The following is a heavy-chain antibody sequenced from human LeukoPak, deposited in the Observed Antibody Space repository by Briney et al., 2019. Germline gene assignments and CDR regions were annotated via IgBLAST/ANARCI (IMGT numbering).Heavy chain of an antibody. CDR2: ISGSGGST. J-gene: IGHJ6*03. V-gene: IGHV3-23*01. Sequence: GGSLRLSCAASGFTFSSYAMSWVRQAPGKGLEWVSAISGSGGSTYYADSVKGRFTISRDNSKNTLYLQMNSLRAEDTAVYYCAKGDQIWFGEFLYYYYYMDVWGKGTTVTVSS. D-gene: IGHD3-10*01. CDR3: AKGDQIWFGEFLYYYYYMDV. CDR1: GFTFSSYA.